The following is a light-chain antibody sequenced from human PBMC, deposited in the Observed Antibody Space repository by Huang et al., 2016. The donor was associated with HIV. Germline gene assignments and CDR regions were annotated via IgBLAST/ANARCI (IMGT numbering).Light chain of an antibody. J-gene: IGKJ1*01. Sequence: EIVMTQSPVTLSVSPGERATLSCRASQSVGTNLAWYQQRPGQAPRLLIYGACTRATGNPARFSGSGSGTECTLTISSLQSEDFAIYYCQQYNDFRTFGQGTKVETK. V-gene: IGKV3-15*01. CDR3: QQYNDFRT. CDR2: GAC. CDR1: QSVGTN.